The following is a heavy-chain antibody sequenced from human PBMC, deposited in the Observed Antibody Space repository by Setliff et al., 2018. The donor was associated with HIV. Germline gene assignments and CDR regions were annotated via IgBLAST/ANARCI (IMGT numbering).Heavy chain of an antibody. Sequence: SETLSLTCSVSGGSFSGYYWSWIRQPPGKGLEWIGYIYIYNSGSTNYNPSLTSRVTISVDTSRNQFSLKLTSVTAADAAIYYCARGVNFDYWGQGTQVTVSS. D-gene: IGHD3-3*01. J-gene: IGHJ4*02. CDR1: GGSFSGYY. CDR2: IYIYNSGST. V-gene: IGHV4-59*01. CDR3: ARGVNFDY.